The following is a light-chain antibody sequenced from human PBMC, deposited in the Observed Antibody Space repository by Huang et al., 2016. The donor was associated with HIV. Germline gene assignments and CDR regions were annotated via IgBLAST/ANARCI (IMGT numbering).Light chain of an antibody. CDR2: KSS. CDR3: QQYKRYST. Sequence: DIQMTQSPSTLSASVGDRVTITCRASQSISGWFAWYQHKPGKAPKLLIYKSSSLESGVPSMFSGSVSETEFTLTISSLDPYDFATYYWQQYKRYSTFGQGTKLEIK. V-gene: IGKV1-5*03. J-gene: IGKJ2*01. CDR1: QSISGW.